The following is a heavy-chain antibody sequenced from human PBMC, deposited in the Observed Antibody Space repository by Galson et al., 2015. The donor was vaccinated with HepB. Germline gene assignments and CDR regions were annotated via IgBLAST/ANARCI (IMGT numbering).Heavy chain of an antibody. CDR1: GFTFNMYT. J-gene: IGHJ4*02. Sequence: SLRLSCAASGFTFNMYTMNWVRQAPGKGLEWVSGISGSGGRTYDADSVKGRFTISRDNSKNTLFVQMNSLRVEDTAVHYCAKEPVHGDYDSWSSYYFDSWGQGTLVIVSS. V-gene: IGHV3-23*01. D-gene: IGHD3-3*01. CDR2: ISGSGGRT. CDR3: AKEPVHGDYDSWSSYYFDS.